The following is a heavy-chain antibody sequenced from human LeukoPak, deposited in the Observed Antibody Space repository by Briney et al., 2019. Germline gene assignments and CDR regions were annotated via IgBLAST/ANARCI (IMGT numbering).Heavy chain of an antibody. V-gene: IGHV1-46*01. J-gene: IGHJ4*02. Sequence: ASVKVSCKASGYTFTSYYMHWVRQAPGQGLEWMGIINPSGGSTSYAQKFQGRVTMTRDMSTSTVYMELSSLRSEDTAVYYCARGLSDYVWGSYRPFFDYWGQGTLVTVSS. D-gene: IGHD3-16*02. CDR1: GYTFTSYY. CDR3: ARGLSDYVWGSYRPFFDY. CDR2: INPSGGST.